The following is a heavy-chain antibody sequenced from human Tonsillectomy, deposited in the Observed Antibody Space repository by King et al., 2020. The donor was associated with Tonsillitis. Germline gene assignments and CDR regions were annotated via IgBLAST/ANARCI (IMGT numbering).Heavy chain of an antibody. CDR3: ARDPDTTMDYFDY. J-gene: IGHJ4*02. CDR1: GFTFSRYG. CDR2: ISYDGSNK. V-gene: IGHV3-33*05. Sequence: VQLVESGGGVVQPGRSLRLSCTVSGFTFSRYGMHWVRQAPGKGLEWVAVISYDGSNKNYADSVKGRFTISRDNSKNTLLLQMNSLRAEDTAVYYCARDPDTTMDYFDYRGQGTLVTVSS. D-gene: IGHD5-18*01.